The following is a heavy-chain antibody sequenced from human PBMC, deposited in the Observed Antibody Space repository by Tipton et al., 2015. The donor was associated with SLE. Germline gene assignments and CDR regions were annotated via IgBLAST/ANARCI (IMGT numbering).Heavy chain of an antibody. J-gene: IGHJ4*02. CDR1: GGSFSGYY. CDR2: IYYSGST. D-gene: IGHD3-3*01. V-gene: IGHV4-34*01. CDR3: ARGPRDFWSGYFFDY. Sequence: TLSLTCAVYGGSFSGYYWSWIRQPPGKGLEWIGGIYYSGSTYYNPSLKSRVTISVDTSKNQFSLKLSSVTAADAAVYYCARGPRDFWSGYFFDYWGQGTLVTVSS.